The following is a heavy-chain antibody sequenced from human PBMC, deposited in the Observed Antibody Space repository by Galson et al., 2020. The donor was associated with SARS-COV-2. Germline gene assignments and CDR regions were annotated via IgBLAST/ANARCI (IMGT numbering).Heavy chain of an antibody. Sequence: SETLSLTCTVSGGSISSSSYYWGWIRQPPGKGLEWIGSIYYSGSTYYNPSLKSRVTISVDTSKNQFSLKLSSVTAADTAVYYCARDLLYSSGWHYRYFQHWGQGTLVTVSS. V-gene: IGHV4-39*07. CDR3: ARDLLYSSGWHYRYFQH. J-gene: IGHJ1*01. D-gene: IGHD6-19*01. CDR1: GGSISSSSYY. CDR2: IYYSGST.